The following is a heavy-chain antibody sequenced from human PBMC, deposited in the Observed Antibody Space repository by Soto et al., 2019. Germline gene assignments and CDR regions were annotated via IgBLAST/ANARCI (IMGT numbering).Heavy chain of an antibody. Sequence: EVQLVESGGALVKPGGSLRLSCVASGFTFRTYTINWVRQAPGKGLEWVSGIRGFSPYTFYAESVKGRFTISRDNAKNSLYLQMNSLGVEDTAVYYCARDRGYDAHDYYYNAMDVWGQGTTVTVSS. V-gene: IGHV3-21*01. CDR2: IRGFSPYT. CDR1: GFTFRTYT. CDR3: ARDRGYDAHDYYYNAMDV. J-gene: IGHJ6*02. D-gene: IGHD2-15*01.